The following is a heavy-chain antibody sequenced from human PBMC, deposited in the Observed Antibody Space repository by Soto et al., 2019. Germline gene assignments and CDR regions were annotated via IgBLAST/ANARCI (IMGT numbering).Heavy chain of an antibody. Sequence: GGSLRLSYAASGFTFSSYAMSWVRQAPGKGLEWVSAISGSGGSTYYADSVKGRFTISRDNSKNTLYLQMNSLRAEDTAVYYCAKSVNLRYYFDYWGQGTLVTVSS. CDR2: ISGSGGST. V-gene: IGHV3-23*01. CDR3: AKSVNLRYYFDY. CDR1: GFTFSSYA. J-gene: IGHJ4*02.